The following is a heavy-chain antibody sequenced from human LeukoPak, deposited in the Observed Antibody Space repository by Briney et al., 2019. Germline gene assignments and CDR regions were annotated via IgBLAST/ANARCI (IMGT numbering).Heavy chain of an antibody. CDR2: ISCRNKDR. D-gene: IGHD5/OR15-5a*01. V-gene: IGHV3-21*04. CDR1: GFNFSNYR. CDR3: ARGLYLLRGYSVYEARWQLHGMAV. Sequence: GGSLRLSCVASGFNFSNYRMNWVRQAPGKGLEWLSSISCRNKDRQYADSLRGRFTISRDNAKNSSYLQIDSPRAEDTAIYYCARGLYLLRGYSVYEARWQLHGMAVWGRGTTVTVSS. J-gene: IGHJ6*02.